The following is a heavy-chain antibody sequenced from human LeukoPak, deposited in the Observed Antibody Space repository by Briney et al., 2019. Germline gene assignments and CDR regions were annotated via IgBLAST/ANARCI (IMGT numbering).Heavy chain of an antibody. CDR1: GYTFTSHD. Sequence: ASVKVSCKASGYTFTSHDINWVRQAPGQGLEWMGWISAYNGNTNYAQKLQGRVTMTTDTSTSTAYMELRSLRSDDTAVYYCARELRSEYSSFDYWGQGTLVTVSS. D-gene: IGHD6-6*01. CDR3: ARELRSEYSSFDY. J-gene: IGHJ4*02. CDR2: ISAYNGNT. V-gene: IGHV1-18*01.